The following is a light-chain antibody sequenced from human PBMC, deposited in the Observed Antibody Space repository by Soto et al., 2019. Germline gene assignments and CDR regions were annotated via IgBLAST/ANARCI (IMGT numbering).Light chain of an antibody. CDR2: DTS. CDR1: QNVHSD. V-gene: IGKV3-15*01. J-gene: IGKJ4*01. CDR3: QQYNNWPLT. Sequence: EVVMTQSPDTLSVSPGDGATLSCRASQNVHSDLAWYQQKPGQAPRLVIYDTSTRATDIPVRFTGGGSGTEFTPNISSLKSEDFEVYYCQQYNNWPLTFGGGTKVEIK.